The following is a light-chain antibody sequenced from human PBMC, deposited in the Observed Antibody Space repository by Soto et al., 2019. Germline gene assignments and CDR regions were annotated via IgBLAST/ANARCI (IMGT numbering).Light chain of an antibody. J-gene: IGKJ5*01. CDR1: QDVGNR. CDR2: NVS. V-gene: IGKV1-13*02. Sequence: AIQLTQSPSSLSASVGDRVIITCRASQDVGNRLNWYHQTPGKPPKLLVSNVSNLEGGVPSSISGSGVGTDFTLTISSLQPEDFGTYPCQQFMSYPLTFGHGTRLDIK. CDR3: QQFMSYPLT.